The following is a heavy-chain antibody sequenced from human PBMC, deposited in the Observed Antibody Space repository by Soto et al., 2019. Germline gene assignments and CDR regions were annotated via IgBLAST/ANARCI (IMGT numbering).Heavy chain of an antibody. CDR2: ISYDGSNK. Sequence: LRLSFAASGFTFSTYTIHWVRQAPGKGLEWVALISYDGSNKYYADSVKGRFTISRDNSKNTLYLQINSLRAGDTAVYFCARGSQYYYDGSGPLDSWGQGTLVTVSS. D-gene: IGHD3-22*01. J-gene: IGHJ4*02. V-gene: IGHV3-30-3*01. CDR1: GFTFSTYT. CDR3: ARGSQYYYDGSGPLDS.